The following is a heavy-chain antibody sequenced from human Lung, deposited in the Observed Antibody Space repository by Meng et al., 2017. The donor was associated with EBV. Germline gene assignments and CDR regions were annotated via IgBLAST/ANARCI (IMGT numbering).Heavy chain of an antibody. Sequence: QVQRQQWGAGLLKPSETLSLTCAVYGGSFSGYYWSWIRQPPGKGLEWIGEINHSGSTNYNPSLKSRVTISVDTSKNQFSLRLSSVTAADTAVYYCARGRIIGDSSGYSDYWGQGTLVTVSS. J-gene: IGHJ4*02. CDR3: ARGRIIGDSSGYSDY. CDR1: GGSFSGYY. CDR2: INHSGST. V-gene: IGHV4-34*01. D-gene: IGHD3-22*01.